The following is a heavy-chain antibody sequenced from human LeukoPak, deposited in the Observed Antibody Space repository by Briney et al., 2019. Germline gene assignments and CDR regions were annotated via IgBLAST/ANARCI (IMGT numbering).Heavy chain of an antibody. CDR3: ARGGWHYYGSGSYDY. D-gene: IGHD3-10*01. V-gene: IGHV4-59*10. CDR1: GGSFSGYY. Sequence: PSETLSLTCAVYGGSFSGYYWSWIRQPAGKGLEWIGRIYTSGSTNYNPSLKSRVTMSVDTSKNQFSLKLSSVTAADTAVYYCARGGWHYYGSGSYDYWGQGTLVTVSS. J-gene: IGHJ4*02. CDR2: IYTSGST.